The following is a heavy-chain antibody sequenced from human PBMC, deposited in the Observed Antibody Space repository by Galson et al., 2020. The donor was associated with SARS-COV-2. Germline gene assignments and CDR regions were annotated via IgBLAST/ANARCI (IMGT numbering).Heavy chain of an antibody. V-gene: IGHV4-61*09. D-gene: IGHD5-18*01. CDR2: IYTSGST. CDR1: GASISSGNYY. Sequence: SETLSLTCTVSGASISSGNYYWSWIRQPAGKGLEWIGHIYTSGSTNYNPSLKSRVTISVDTSKNQFSLKLSSVTAADTAVYYCAKLLAGSYLQLDYWGQGTLVTVSS. J-gene: IGHJ4*02. CDR3: AKLLAGSYLQLDY.